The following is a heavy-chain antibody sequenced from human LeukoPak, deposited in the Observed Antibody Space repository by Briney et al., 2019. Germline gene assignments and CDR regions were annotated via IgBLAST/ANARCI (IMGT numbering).Heavy chain of an antibody. V-gene: IGHV4-39*01. CDR1: GGSINSENYY. J-gene: IGHJ4*02. Sequence: SETLSLTCSVSGGSINSENYYWVWIRQSPGKGLDYIGSIYYNGFTYYSPSLESRVTMSLETSMNQFSLKLRSVTVADTAVFFCAGLNVRGDFRIDYWGPGILVTVSS. D-gene: IGHD3-10*02. CDR2: IYYNGFT. CDR3: AGLNVRGDFRIDY.